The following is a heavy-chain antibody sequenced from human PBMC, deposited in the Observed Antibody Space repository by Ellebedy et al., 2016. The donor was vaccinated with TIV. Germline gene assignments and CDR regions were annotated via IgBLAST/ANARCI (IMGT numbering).Heavy chain of an antibody. CDR3: TGWRSGDPT. D-gene: IGHD4-17*01. V-gene: IGHV3-48*01. J-gene: IGHJ5*02. CDR2: ISSNSGNI. CDR1: GFTFSTYS. Sequence: GESLKISCAASGFTFSTYSMNWVRQAPGKGLEWVSYISSNSGNIYYADSVKGRFTISRDNAKNSLYLQMNSLKIEDTAVYYCTGWRSGDPTWGQGTLVTVSS.